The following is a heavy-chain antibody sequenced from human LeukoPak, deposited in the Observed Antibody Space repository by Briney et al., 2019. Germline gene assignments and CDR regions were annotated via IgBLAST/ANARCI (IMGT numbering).Heavy chain of an antibody. Sequence: SQTLSLTCAVSGGSISSGGYSWSWFRQPPGKNLEWIGYIYHSGSTYYSPSLKSRVTMSIDRSKNQFSLKLTSVTAADTAVYYCASSIPAATNYYSNYWGQGTLVTVSS. D-gene: IGHD2-2*01. CDR3: ASSIPAATNYYSNY. V-gene: IGHV4-30-2*01. CDR2: IYHSGST. CDR1: GGSISSGGYS. J-gene: IGHJ4*02.